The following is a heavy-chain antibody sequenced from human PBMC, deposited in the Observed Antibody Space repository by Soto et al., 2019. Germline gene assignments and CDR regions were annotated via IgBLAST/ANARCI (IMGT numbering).Heavy chain of an antibody. CDR1: GGSFSCYD. V-gene: IGHV4-34*01. Sequence: PLETLSLTCAVYGGSFSCYDLSWIRQPPGKGLEWIGEINHSGSTNYNPSLKSRVTISVDTSKNQFSLKLSSVTAADTAVYYCARGLLRYFDWLSWEYYFDYWGQGTLVTVSS. J-gene: IGHJ4*02. D-gene: IGHD3-9*01. CDR2: INHSGST. CDR3: ARGLLRYFDWLSWEYYFDY.